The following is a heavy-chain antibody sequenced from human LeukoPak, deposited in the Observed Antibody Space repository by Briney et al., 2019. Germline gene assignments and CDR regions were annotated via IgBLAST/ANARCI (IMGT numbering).Heavy chain of an antibody. D-gene: IGHD1-1*01. CDR1: GYTFTGYY. V-gene: IGHV1-2*02. Sequence: GASVKVSCKASGYTFTGYYMHWVRQAPGQGLEWMGWINPNSGGTNYAPKFQGRVTMTSDTSISTAYMELSRLRSDDTAVYYCARDLYNWNDEGYFDYWGQGTLVTVSS. J-gene: IGHJ4*02. CDR3: ARDLYNWNDEGYFDY. CDR2: INPNSGGT.